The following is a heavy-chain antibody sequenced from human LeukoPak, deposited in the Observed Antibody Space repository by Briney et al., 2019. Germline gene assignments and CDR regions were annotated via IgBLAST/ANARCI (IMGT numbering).Heavy chain of an antibody. CDR1: GGTFSSYA. V-gene: IGHV1-69*01. CDR2: IIPIFGTA. J-gene: IGHJ4*02. CDR3: ATLRGITFGGVIVPGGSDY. D-gene: IGHD3-16*02. Sequence: GSSVKVSCKASGGTFSSYAISWVRQASGQGLEWMGGIIPIFGTANYAQKFQGRVTITADESTSTAYMELSSLRSEDTAVYYCATLRGITFGGVIVPGGSDYWGQGTLVTVSS.